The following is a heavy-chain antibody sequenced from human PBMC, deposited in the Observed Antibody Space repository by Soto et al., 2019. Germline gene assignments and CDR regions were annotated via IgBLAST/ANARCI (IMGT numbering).Heavy chain of an antibody. Sequence: PSETLSLTCAVYGGSFSGYYWSWIRQPPGKGLEWIGEINHSGSTNYNPSLKSRVTISVDTSKNQFSLKLSSVTAADTAVYYCARAVVVAATPLVQGGMDVWRQGTTATVSS. CDR2: INHSGST. CDR1: GGSFSGYY. V-gene: IGHV4-34*01. D-gene: IGHD2-15*01. CDR3: ARAVVVAATPLVQGGMDV. J-gene: IGHJ6*02.